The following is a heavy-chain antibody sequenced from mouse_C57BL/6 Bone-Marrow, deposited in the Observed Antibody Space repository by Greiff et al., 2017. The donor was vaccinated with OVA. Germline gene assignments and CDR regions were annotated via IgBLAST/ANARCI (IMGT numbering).Heavy chain of an antibody. Sequence: QVQLQQSGAELVRPGTSVKVSCKASGYAFTNYLIEWVKQRPGQGLEWIGVINPGSGGTNYNEKFKGKATLTADKSSSTAYMQLSSLTSEDSAVDCWARRTERSSYAMDYWGQGTSVTVSS. CDR3: ARRTERSSYAMDY. V-gene: IGHV1-54*01. J-gene: IGHJ4*01. CDR1: GYAFTNYL. D-gene: IGHD1-1*01. CDR2: INPGSGGT.